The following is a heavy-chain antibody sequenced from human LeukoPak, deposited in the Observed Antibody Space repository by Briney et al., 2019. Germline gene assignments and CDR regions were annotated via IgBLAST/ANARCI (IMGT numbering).Heavy chain of an antibody. CDR3: ARDYVGDSKGYAY. CDR1: GYSISSGYY. V-gene: IGHV4-38-2*02. J-gene: IGHJ4*02. D-gene: IGHD4-17*01. CDR2: VYHSGIT. Sequence: SETLSLTCAVSGYSISSGYYWGWIRQPPGKGLEWIGSVYHSGITYYNPSLKSRVTISVDTSKNHFSLELSSVTAADTAVYYCARDYVGDSKGYAYWGQGTLVTVSS.